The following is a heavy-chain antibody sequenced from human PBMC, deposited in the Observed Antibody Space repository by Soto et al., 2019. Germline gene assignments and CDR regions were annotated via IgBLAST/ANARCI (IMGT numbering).Heavy chain of an antibody. J-gene: IGHJ3*02. CDR1: GGSVSSSSYY. Sequence: LSLTCTVSGGSVSSSSYYWGWVRQPPGKGLEWIGSVYYSGSTYYNPSLESRVTISVDKSKNQFSLKLSSVTAADTAVYYCARGGDSSGYCSPETNDALDIWGQGTMVPSSS. D-gene: IGHD3-22*01. CDR3: ARGGDSSGYCSPETNDALDI. V-gene: IGHV4-39*07. CDR2: VYYSGST.